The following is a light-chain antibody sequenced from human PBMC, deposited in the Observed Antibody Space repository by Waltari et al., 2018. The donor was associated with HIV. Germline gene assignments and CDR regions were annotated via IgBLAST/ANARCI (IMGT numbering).Light chain of an antibody. CDR3: SSYTSSSTPHVV. Sequence: QSALTQPSPVSGSPGQSITISCTGTSSDVGGYNYVSWYQQHPGKAPKLMIYEVSKRPSGVSNRFSGSKSGNTASLTISGLQAEDEADYYCSSYTSSSTPHVVFGGGTKLTVL. J-gene: IGLJ2*01. CDR1: SSDVGGYNY. CDR2: EVS. V-gene: IGLV2-14*01.